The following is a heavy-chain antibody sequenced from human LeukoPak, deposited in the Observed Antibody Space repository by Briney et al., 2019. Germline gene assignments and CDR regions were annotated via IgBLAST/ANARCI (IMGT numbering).Heavy chain of an antibody. J-gene: IGHJ6*02. CDR3: AREYCSGGSCETFMDV. D-gene: IGHD2-15*01. CDR1: VFTFSSYA. V-gene: IGHV3-30-3*01. Sequence: GGPLRLSCAASVFTFSSYAMHWVRQAPGKALEWVAVISYDGSNKYYADSVKGLFTISRDNSKNTLYLQMNSLRAEDTAVYYCAREYCSGGSCETFMDVWGQGTTVTVSS. CDR2: ISYDGSNK.